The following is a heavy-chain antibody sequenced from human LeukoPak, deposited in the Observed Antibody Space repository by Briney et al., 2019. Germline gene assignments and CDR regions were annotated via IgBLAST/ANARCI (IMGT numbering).Heavy chain of an antibody. CDR2: ISYDGSNK. Sequence: GRSLRLSCTASGFTFSSYAMHWVRQAPGKGLEWVAVISYDGSNKYYADSVKGRFTISRDNSKNTAYLQMNSLKTEDTAVYYCHWGLPPGNYYYYYMDVWGKGTTVTVSS. CDR3: HWGLPPGNYYYYYMDV. D-gene: IGHD3-16*01. J-gene: IGHJ6*03. V-gene: IGHV3-30-3*01. CDR1: GFTFSSYA.